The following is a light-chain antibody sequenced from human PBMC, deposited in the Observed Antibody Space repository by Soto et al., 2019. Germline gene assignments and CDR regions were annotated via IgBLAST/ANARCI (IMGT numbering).Light chain of an antibody. CDR3: AAWHASLNGYV. Sequence: HYALTQPPSASGTPGQRVTISFSKISSNILGNTVNWYQQFPGTAPKLLIYSYDQRPSGVPDRFSGSKSGTSASLAISGLQSEDEAAYYCAAWHASLNGYVFGTGTKVTGL. CDR1: SSNILGNT. CDR2: SYD. J-gene: IGLJ1*01. V-gene: IGLV1-44*01.